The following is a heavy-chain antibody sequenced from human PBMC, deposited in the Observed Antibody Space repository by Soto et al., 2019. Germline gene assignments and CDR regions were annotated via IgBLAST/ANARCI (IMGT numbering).Heavy chain of an antibody. V-gene: IGHV3-33*01. J-gene: IGHJ6*02. D-gene: IGHD3-9*01. CDR1: GFTFSSYG. CDR2: IWYDGSNK. Sequence: GGSLRLSCAASGFTFSSYGMHWVRQAPGKGLEWVAVIWYDGSNKYYADSVKGRFTISRDNSKNTLYLQMNSLRAEDTAVYYCARAPILSHFDWPPSYGMDVWGQGTTVTVSS. CDR3: ARAPILSHFDWPPSYGMDV.